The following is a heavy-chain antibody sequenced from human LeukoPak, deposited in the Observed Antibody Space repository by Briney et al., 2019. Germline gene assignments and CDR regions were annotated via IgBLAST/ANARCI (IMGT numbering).Heavy chain of an antibody. CDR1: GFTFSSYG. D-gene: IGHD6-13*01. Sequence: GRSLRLYCAASGFTFSSYGMHWVRQAAGKGLEWVAVISYDGSNKYYADSVKGRFTISRDNSKNTLYLQMNSLRAEDTAVYYCAKEGHGSSLDYWGQGTLVTVSS. CDR3: AKEGHGSSLDY. V-gene: IGHV3-30*18. J-gene: IGHJ4*02. CDR2: ISYDGSNK.